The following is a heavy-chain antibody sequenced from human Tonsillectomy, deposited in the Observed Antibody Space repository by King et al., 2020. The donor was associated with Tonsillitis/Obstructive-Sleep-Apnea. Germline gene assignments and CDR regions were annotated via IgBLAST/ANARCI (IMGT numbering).Heavy chain of an antibody. CDR1: GGSISSYY. D-gene: IGHD2-15*01. J-gene: IGHJ4*02. CDR2: IYYSGST. V-gene: IGHV4-59*01. CDR3: ARGLGYCSGGSCR. Sequence: QLQESGPGLVKPSETLSLTCTVSGGSISSYYWSWIRQPPGKGLEWIGYIYYSGSTNYNPSLKSRVTISVETAKNQFSLKLSSVTAADTAVYYCARGLGYCSGGSCRWGQGTLVTVSS.